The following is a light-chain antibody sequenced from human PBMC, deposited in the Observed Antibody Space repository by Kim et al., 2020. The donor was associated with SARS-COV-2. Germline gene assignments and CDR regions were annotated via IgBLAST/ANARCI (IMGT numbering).Light chain of an antibody. CDR1: QSVSSY. Sequence: LSQGESATLSCRASQSVSSYLAWYQQKPGQAPRLLIYDASNRATGIPARFSGSGSGTDFTLTISSLEPEDFAVYYCQQRSNWPPVAFGQGTKLEIK. CDR3: QQRSNWPPVA. CDR2: DAS. J-gene: IGKJ2*01. V-gene: IGKV3-11*01.